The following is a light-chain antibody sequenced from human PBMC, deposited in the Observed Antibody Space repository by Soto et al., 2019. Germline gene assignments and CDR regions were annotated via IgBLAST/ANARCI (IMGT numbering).Light chain of an antibody. V-gene: IGLV1-40*01. CDR3: QSYDSSLSGYVI. Sequence: QSVLTQPPSVSAAPGQRVTISCTGSTSNIGAGFEVHWYQQLPGTAPKLLIYTNINRPSGVPDRFSGSRSGTSASLAITGLRAEDEADYYCQSYDSSLSGYVIFGGGTQLTVL. J-gene: IGLJ2*01. CDR1: TSNIGAGFE. CDR2: TNI.